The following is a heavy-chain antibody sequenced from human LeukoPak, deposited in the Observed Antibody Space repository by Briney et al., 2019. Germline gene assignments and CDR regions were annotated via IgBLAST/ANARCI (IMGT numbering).Heavy chain of an antibody. Sequence: ASVKVSCKTSGYTLTGYYIHWVRQTPRQGLEWMGWINPNSGGTHYAQNFQGRVTMSRDTSISTAYMELSSLRSDDTAVYSCARESFIAAVTEGCFDPWGQGTLVTVSS. CDR3: ARESFIAAVTEGCFDP. D-gene: IGHD6-13*01. CDR1: GYTLTGYY. V-gene: IGHV1-2*02. J-gene: IGHJ5*02. CDR2: INPNSGGT.